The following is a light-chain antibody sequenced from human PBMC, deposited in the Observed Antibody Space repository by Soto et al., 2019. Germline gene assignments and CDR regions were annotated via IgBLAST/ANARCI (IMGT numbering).Light chain of an antibody. CDR1: QSVFYTTNSKDY. Sequence: DIVMSHSPDSLAVSLVERATIHCKSSQSVFYTTNSKDYLAWCQQKPRRPPKLLIYWASTRASGVPDRFFGSGSVTDYTPPIISLQAEDESVYYCQQYNSSRRPFGQGTRVDIK. V-gene: IGKV4-1*01. J-gene: IGKJ1*01. CDR2: WAS. CDR3: QQYNSSRRP.